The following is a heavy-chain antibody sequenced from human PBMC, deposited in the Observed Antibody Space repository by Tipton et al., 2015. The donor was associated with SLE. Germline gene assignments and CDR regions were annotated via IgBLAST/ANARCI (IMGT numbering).Heavy chain of an antibody. V-gene: IGHV4-4*07. CDR3: ASSVRDGYTRRIDY. Sequence: TLSLTCTVSGGSISSYYWSWIRQPAGKGLEWIGRIYTSGSTNYNPSLKSRVTISVDTSKNQFSLKLSSVTAADTAVYYCASSVRDGYTRRIDYWGQGTLVTVSS. J-gene: IGHJ4*02. CDR1: GGSISSYY. CDR2: IYTSGST. D-gene: IGHD5-24*01.